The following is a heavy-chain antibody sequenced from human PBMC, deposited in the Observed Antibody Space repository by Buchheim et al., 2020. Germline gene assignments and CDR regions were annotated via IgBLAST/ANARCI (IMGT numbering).Heavy chain of an antibody. J-gene: IGHJ4*02. Sequence: QVQLQESGPGLVKPSETLSLTCTVSGGSISSYYWSWIRQPPGKGLEWIGYIYYSGSINYNPSLKSRVTISVDTSKNQFSLKLSSVTAADTAVYYCAGHYCSGGSCYSETSFDYWGQGTL. CDR1: GGSISSYY. D-gene: IGHD2-15*01. CDR3: AGHYCSGGSCYSETSFDY. V-gene: IGHV4-59*01. CDR2: IYYSGSI.